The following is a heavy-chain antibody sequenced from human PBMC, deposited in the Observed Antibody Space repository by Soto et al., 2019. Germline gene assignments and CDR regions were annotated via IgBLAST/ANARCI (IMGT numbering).Heavy chain of an antibody. D-gene: IGHD6-13*01. CDR2: IYYSGST. CDR1: GGSISSSSYY. J-gene: IGHJ5*02. Sequence: NPSETLSLTGTVSGGSISSSSYYWGWIRQPPGKGLEWIGSIYYSGSTYYNPSLKSRVTISVDTSKNQFSLKLSSVTAADTAVYYCARQGSSWPKGNWFDPWGQGTLVTVSS. V-gene: IGHV4-39*01. CDR3: ARQGSSWPKGNWFDP.